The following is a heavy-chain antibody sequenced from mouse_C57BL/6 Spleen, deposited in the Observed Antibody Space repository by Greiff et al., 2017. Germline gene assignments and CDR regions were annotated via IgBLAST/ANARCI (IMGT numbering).Heavy chain of an antibody. CDR1: GYTFTNYW. J-gene: IGHJ4*01. V-gene: IGHV1-63*01. CDR3: ARGSNYDAMDY. D-gene: IGHD2-5*01. CDR2: IYPGGGYT. Sequence: QVQLQQSGAELVRPGTSVKMSCKASGYTFTNYWIGWAKQRPGHGLEWIGDIYPGGGYTNYNEKFKGKVTLTADKSTSTAYMQFSRLTSEDSAIYDCARGSNYDAMDYWGQGTSVTVSS.